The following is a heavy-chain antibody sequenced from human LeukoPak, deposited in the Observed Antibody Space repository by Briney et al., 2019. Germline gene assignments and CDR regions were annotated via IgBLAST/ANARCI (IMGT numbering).Heavy chain of an antibody. D-gene: IGHD1-26*01. CDR1: GFTVSSNY. CDR3: ARDSRSGSYYDYYYYYYMDV. Sequence: PGGSLRLSCAVSGFTVSSNYMSWVRQAPGKGLEWVSVIYSGGSTYYADSVKGRFTISRDNSKNTLYLQMNSLRAEDTAVYYCARDSRSGSYYDYYYYYYMDVWGKGTTVTISS. V-gene: IGHV3-66*01. CDR2: IYSGGST. J-gene: IGHJ6*03.